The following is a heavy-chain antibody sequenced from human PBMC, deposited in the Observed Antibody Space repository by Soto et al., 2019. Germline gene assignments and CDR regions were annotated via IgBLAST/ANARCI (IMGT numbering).Heavy chain of an antibody. CDR3: ARSTPGNPFDI. Sequence: EVQLVESGGGLVKPGGSLSVSCAASGFSFTSYTMNWVRQAPGKGLEWVASISAGGRSIYYADSLKGRSTVSRDNAKSSLYLQMNSLRAEDTAVYYCARSTPGNPFDIWGQGTMVTVSS. CDR1: GFSFTSYT. V-gene: IGHV3-21*01. J-gene: IGHJ3*02. CDR2: ISAGGRSI. D-gene: IGHD3-10*01.